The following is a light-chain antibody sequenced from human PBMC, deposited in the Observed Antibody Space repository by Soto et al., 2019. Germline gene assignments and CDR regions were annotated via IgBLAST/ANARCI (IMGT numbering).Light chain of an antibody. Sequence: QSVLXQPASVSGSPGQSITISCTGTSSDVVGYNYVSWYQHHPGKAPKLMIYDVSNRPSGVSNRFSGSKSGNTASLTISGLQPEDEADYYCSSYTTSNTRQIVFGTGTKVTVL. J-gene: IGLJ1*01. CDR2: DVS. CDR1: SSDVVGYNY. V-gene: IGLV2-14*03. CDR3: SSYTTSNTRQIV.